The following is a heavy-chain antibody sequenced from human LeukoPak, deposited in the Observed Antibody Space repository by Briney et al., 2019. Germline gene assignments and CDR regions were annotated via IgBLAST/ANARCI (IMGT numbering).Heavy chain of an antibody. D-gene: IGHD3-9*01. V-gene: IGHV5-51*01. CDR1: GYSFTSYW. Sequence: GESLKISCKVSGYSFTSYWIGWVRQMPGKGLEWMGIIYPGDSDTRHSPSFQGQVTISADKSISTAYLQWSSLKASDTAMYYCARSTDYDILTGYYGAFDIWGQGTMVTVSS. CDR3: ARSTDYDILTGYYGAFDI. CDR2: IYPGDSDT. J-gene: IGHJ3*02.